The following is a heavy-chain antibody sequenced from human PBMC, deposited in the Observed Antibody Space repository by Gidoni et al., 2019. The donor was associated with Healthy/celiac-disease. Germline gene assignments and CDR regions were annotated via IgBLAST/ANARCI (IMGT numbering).Heavy chain of an antibody. CDR3: ARGNYDFWSGYYAPGYYGMDV. CDR1: GGSISSYY. V-gene: IGHV4-59*01. J-gene: IGHJ6*02. CDR2: IYYSGST. D-gene: IGHD3-3*01. Sequence: QVQLQESGPGLVKPSETLSLTCTVSGGSISSYYWSWIRQPPGKGLEWIGYIYYSGSTNYNPSLKSRVTISVDTSKNQFSLKLSSVTAADTAVYYCARGNYDFWSGYYAPGYYGMDVWGQGTTVTVSS.